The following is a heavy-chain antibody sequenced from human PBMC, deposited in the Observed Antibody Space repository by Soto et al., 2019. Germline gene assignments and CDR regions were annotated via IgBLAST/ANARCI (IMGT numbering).Heavy chain of an antibody. J-gene: IGHJ6*02. CDR1: GGSFSGYY. CDR3: ARGKGLKILYYYYGMDV. D-gene: IGHD2-15*01. V-gene: IGHV4-34*01. CDR2: INHSGST. Sequence: PSETLSLTCAVYGGSFSGYYWSWIRQPPGKGLEWIGEINHSGSTNYNPSLKSRVTISVDTSKNQFSLKLSSVTAADPAVYYCARGKGLKILYYYYGMDVWGQETTVTVSS.